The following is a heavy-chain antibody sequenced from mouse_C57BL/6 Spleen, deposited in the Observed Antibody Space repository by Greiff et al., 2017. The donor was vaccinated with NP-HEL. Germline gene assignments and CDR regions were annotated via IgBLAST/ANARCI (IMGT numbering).Heavy chain of an antibody. V-gene: IGHV14-2*01. Sequence: EVQLKESGAELVKPGASVKLSCTASGFNIKDYYMHWVKQRTEQGLEWIGRIDPEDGETKYAPKFQGKATITADTSSNTAYLQLSSLTSEDTAVYYCARSPISTTVDYYAMDYWGQGTSVTVSS. D-gene: IGHD1-1*01. CDR1: GFNIKDYY. J-gene: IGHJ4*01. CDR3: ARSPISTTVDYYAMDY. CDR2: IDPEDGET.